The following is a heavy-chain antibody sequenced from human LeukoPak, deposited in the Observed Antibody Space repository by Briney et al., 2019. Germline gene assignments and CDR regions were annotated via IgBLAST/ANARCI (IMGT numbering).Heavy chain of an antibody. J-gene: IGHJ4*02. CDR3: ARGVSGYSYGSRFDY. D-gene: IGHD5-18*01. CDR2: TSSSDDGK. V-gene: IGHV3-23*01. CDR1: GFSLSSYA. Sequence: GGSLRLSCTVSGFSLSSYAMSWVRRAPGKGLEWVSATSSSDDGKYYADSVRGRFTISRDNSRNTMYLQMNSLRAEDAAVYYCARGVSGYSYGSRFDYWGQGTLVTVSS.